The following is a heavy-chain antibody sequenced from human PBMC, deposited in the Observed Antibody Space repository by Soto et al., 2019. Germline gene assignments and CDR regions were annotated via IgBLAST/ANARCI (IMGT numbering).Heavy chain of an antibody. Sequence: QVQLVESGGGVVQPGRSLRLSCAASGFSFSSYSMHWVRQAPGKGLEWVAVVSFDGSNKYYANSVKDRFTVSRDNSKNTMYVLINNLKPEDSAVYYCGRDRRFGNGYSLGFDYWGQGTLVTVSS. CDR3: GRDRRFGNGYSLGFDY. D-gene: IGHD5-18*01. V-gene: IGHV3-30-3*01. CDR2: VSFDGSNK. CDR1: GFSFSSYS. J-gene: IGHJ4*02.